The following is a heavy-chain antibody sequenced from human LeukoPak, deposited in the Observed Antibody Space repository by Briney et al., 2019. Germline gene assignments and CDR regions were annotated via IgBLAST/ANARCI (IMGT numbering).Heavy chain of an antibody. CDR1: GFTFSSYG. CDR3: ARATYYYDSSGYYGSPGGDY. CDR2: IWYDGSNK. J-gene: IGHJ4*02. Sequence: GRSLRLSCAASGFTFSSYGMHWVRQAPGKGLEWVAVIWYDGSNKHYADSVKGRFTISRDNSKNTLYLQMNRLRAEDTAVYYCARATYYYDSSGYYGSPGGDYWGQGTLVTVSS. D-gene: IGHD3-22*01. V-gene: IGHV3-33*01.